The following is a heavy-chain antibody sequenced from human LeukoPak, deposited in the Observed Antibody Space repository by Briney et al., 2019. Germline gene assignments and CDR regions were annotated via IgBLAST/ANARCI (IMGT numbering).Heavy chain of an antibody. CDR1: GDSISSGDYY. V-gene: IGHV4-61*02. CDR2: ISSSGST. Sequence: SETLSLTCTVSGDSISSGDYYWSWIRQPAGKGLEWIGRISSSGSTNYNPSLKSRVTISVDTSKNQFSLKLRSVTAADTAVYYCARSDIVDTGWAFDIWGQGTMVTVSS. J-gene: IGHJ3*02. D-gene: IGHD5-12*01. CDR3: ARSDIVDTGWAFDI.